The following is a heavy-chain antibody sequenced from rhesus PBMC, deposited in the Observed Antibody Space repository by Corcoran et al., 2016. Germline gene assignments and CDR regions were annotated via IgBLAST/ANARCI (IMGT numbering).Heavy chain of an antibody. D-gene: IGHD3-16*01. J-gene: IGHJ3*01. V-gene: IGHV1-200*01. CDR3: ARYYSGSQGLDF. CDR1: GYTFTSYY. Sequence: QVQLVQSGAEVKKPGTSVRLSCKASGYTFTSYYIHWVRQAPGQVLEWIGWINPSNDNTGYAQKFQGRVTMTRDTSTSTAYMEPNSLRSDDTAVYYCARYYSGSQGLDFWGQGLRVTVSS. CDR2: INPSNDNT.